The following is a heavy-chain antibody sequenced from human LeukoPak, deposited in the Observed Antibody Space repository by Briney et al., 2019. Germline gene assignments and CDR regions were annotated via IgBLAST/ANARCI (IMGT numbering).Heavy chain of an antibody. J-gene: IGHJ5*02. V-gene: IGHV1-69*04. CDR3: ARDCTDGSGSYNFCWFDP. CDR1: GGTFSSYA. Sequence: SVKVSCKASGGTFSSYAISWVRQAPGQGLEWMGRIIPILGIANYAQKFQGRVTITADKSTSTAYMELSSLRSEDTAVYYCARDCTDGSGSYNFCWFDPWGQGTLVTVSS. CDR2: IIPILGIA. D-gene: IGHD3-10*01.